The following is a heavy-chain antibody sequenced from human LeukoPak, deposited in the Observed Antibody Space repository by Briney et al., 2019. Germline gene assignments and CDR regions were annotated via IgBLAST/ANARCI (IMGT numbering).Heavy chain of an antibody. J-gene: IGHJ3*02. Sequence: EASVKVSCKASGYTFTGYYMHWVRQAPGQGLEWMGWINPNSGGTNYAQKFQGRVTMTRDTSISTAYMELSRLRSDDTAVYYCARDRSDSSGYYRSDAFDIWGQGTMVTVSS. CDR3: ARDRSDSSGYYRSDAFDI. CDR1: GYTFTGYY. CDR2: INPNSGGT. V-gene: IGHV1-2*02. D-gene: IGHD3-22*01.